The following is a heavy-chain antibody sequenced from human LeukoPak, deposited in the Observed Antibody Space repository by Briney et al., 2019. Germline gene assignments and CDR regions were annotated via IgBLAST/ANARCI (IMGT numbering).Heavy chain of an antibody. V-gene: IGHV4-34*01. CDR1: GGSFSGYY. Sequence: SETLSLTCAVYGGSFSGYYWSWIRQPPGKGLEWIGEINHSGSTNYNPSLKSRVTISVDTSKNQFSLKLSSVTAAGTAVYYCARGFLRWSFDIWGQGTVATVSS. CDR3: ARGFLRWSFDI. CDR2: INHSGST. J-gene: IGHJ3*02. D-gene: IGHD4-23*01.